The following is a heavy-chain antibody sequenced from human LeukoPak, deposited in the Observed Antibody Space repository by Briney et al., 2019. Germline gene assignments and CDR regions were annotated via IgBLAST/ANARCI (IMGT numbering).Heavy chain of an antibody. CDR1: GGSFSDHY. CDR3: ARVPDITARPCDS. CDR2: ISHTGGT. V-gene: IGHV4-34*01. J-gene: IGHJ4*02. Sequence: SETLSLTCAVDGGSFSDHYWTLIRQTPGKGLEWIGEISHTGGTNYNPSLKSRVNISVDPSKKQFSLTMTSVTAADTGVYYCARVPDITARPCDSWGPGTLVVVSS. D-gene: IGHD1-1*01.